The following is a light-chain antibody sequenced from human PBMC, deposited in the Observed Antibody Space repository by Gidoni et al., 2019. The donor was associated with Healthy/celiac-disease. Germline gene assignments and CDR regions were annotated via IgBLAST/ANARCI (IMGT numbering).Light chain of an antibody. Sequence: EIVFTQSPATLSLSPGERATLSCRASQSVSSYLAWYQQKPGQAPRLLIYDASNRATGIPARFSGSGSGTDFTLTISSLEPEDFAVYYCQQRSNWPPAWTFGGGTKVEIK. CDR3: QQRSNWPPAWT. CDR2: DAS. J-gene: IGKJ4*01. V-gene: IGKV3-11*01. CDR1: QSVSSY.